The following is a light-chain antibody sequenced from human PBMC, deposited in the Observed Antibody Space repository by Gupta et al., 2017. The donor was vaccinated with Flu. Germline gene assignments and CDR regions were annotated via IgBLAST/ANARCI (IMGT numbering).Light chain of an antibody. CDR1: SGHSRNN. Sequence: QPVLTQSSSASASLGSSVELTCTLSSGHSRNNIAWHQQQPGKAPRYLMKVESSGRYSKGSGVPDRFSGSSSGTDRYLTIPDLQSEDEADYFCEAWETDTRIFGGGTKLIVL. J-gene: IGLJ2*01. V-gene: IGLV4-60*03. CDR3: EAWETDTRI. CDR2: VESSGRY.